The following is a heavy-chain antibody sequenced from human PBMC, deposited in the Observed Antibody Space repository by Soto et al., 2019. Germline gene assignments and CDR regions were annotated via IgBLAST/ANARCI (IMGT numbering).Heavy chain of an antibody. CDR1: AGSTSTERC. CDR3: ARENYGMDV. CDR2: VSHRGST. V-gene: IGHV4-4*02. Sequence: PSENLSVPWAGSAGSTSTERCFVCRLQPPGKGLEWIGEVSHRGSTNYNPSLKSRVTISVDKSKNLFSLKLCSVTAADTAVYYCARENYGMDVWGQGTTVTV. J-gene: IGHJ6*02.